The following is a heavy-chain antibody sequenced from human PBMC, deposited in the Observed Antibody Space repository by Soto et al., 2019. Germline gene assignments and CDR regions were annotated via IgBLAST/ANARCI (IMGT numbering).Heavy chain of an antibody. V-gene: IGHV3-23*01. D-gene: IGHD1-26*01. CDR3: AKRRGAGGHFDY. CDR2: VGIGGST. J-gene: IGHJ4*02. Sequence: GGSLRLSCAASGFTFSSYAMGWVRQGPGKGLEWVAVVGIGGSTHYADSVRGRFTISRDNSKNTLSLQMNSLTAEDTAVYFCAKRRGAGGHFDYWGQGALVTVSS. CDR1: GFTFSSYA.